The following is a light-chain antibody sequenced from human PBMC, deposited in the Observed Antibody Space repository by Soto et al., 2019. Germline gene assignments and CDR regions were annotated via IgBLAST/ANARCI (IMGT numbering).Light chain of an antibody. CDR1: SSDVGSYNL. J-gene: IGLJ2*01. CDR3: SSYAGSSIFVV. Sequence: QSALTQPASVSGSPGQSITIYCTGTSSDVGSYNLVSWYQHLPGKAPKLMIFEVTKRPSGVSTRFSGSKSGNTASLTISGLQAEDEADYYCSSYAGSSIFVVFGGGTKLTVL. V-gene: IGLV2-23*02. CDR2: EVT.